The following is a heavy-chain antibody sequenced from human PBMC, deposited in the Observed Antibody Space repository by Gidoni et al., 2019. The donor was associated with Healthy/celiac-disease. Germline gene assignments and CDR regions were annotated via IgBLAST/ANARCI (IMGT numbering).Heavy chain of an antibody. D-gene: IGHD6-19*01. Sequence: EVQLVESGGGLVQPGRSLRLSCPASGFTFGDSAMSWFRQAPGKGLEWVGFIRSKAYGGTTEYAASVKGRFTISRDDSKSIAYLQMNSLKTEDTAVYYCTRDFSSGWPDAFDIWGQGTMVTVSS. CDR3: TRDFSSGWPDAFDI. V-gene: IGHV3-49*03. CDR1: GFTFGDSA. CDR2: IRSKAYGGTT. J-gene: IGHJ3*02.